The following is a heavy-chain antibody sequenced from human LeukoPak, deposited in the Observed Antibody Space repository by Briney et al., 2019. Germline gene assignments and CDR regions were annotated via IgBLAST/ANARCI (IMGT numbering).Heavy chain of an antibody. Sequence: GGSLRLSCAASGFTFSSYWMSWVRQAPGKGLEWVANIKQDGSEKYYVDSVKGRFTISRDNAKNSLYLQMNSLRAEDTAVYYCARVEGKVVVITPERLAFDYWGQGTLVTVSS. V-gene: IGHV3-7*01. CDR2: IKQDGSEK. CDR3: ARVEGKVVVITPERLAFDY. CDR1: GFTFSSYW. D-gene: IGHD3-22*01. J-gene: IGHJ4*02.